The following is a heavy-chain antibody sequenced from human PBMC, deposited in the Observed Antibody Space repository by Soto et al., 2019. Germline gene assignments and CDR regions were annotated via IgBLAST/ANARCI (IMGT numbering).Heavy chain of an antibody. CDR2: IYYSGST. J-gene: IGHJ4*02. V-gene: IGHV4-59*01. CDR1: GGSISSYY. CDR3: AIVGGGVDY. D-gene: IGHD3-16*01. Sequence: QVQLQESGPGLVKPSETLSLTCTVSGGSISSYYWSWIRQPPGKGLEWIGYIYYSGSTNYNPSLKSRVTISVDTSKNQFSLKLSSVTAADTAVYCCAIVGGGVDYWGQGTLVTVSS.